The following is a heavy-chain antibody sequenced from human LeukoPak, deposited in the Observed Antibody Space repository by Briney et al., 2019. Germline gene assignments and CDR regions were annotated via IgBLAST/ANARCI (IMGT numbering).Heavy chain of an antibody. J-gene: IGHJ4*02. CDR3: ARSSCPGGSCYDNRGYFDY. V-gene: IGHV4-39*07. CDR1: GGSISSRPYY. D-gene: IGHD2-15*01. Sequence: SETLSLTCTVSGGSISSRPYYWGWVRQPPGKGLEWIGTISYSGTTYYSPSLKSRVTISLDTSKNQFSLKLSSVTAADTALYYCARSSCPGGSCYDNRGYFDYWGQGTLVTVSS. CDR2: ISYSGTT.